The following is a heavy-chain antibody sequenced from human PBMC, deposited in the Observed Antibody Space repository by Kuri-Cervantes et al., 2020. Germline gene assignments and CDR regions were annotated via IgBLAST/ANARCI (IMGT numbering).Heavy chain of an antibody. D-gene: IGHD3-10*01. CDR3: ARDLGRGYGMDV. CDR1: GFTFSSYG. J-gene: IGHJ6*02. V-gene: IGHV3-33*01. Sequence: GESLKISCAASGFTFSSYGMHWVRQAPGKGLEWVAVIWYDGSNKYYADSVKGRFTISRDNSKNTLYLQMNSLRAEDTAVYYCARDLGRGYGMDVWGQGTTVTISS. CDR2: IWYDGSNK.